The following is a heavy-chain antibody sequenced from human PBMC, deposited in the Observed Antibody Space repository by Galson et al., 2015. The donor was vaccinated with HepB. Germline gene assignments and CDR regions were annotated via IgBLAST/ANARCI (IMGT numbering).Heavy chain of an antibody. J-gene: IGHJ6*02. D-gene: IGHD6-19*01. CDR2: ISYDGSNK. CDR1: GFTFSSYG. Sequence: SLRLSCAASGFTFSSYGMHWVRQAPGKGLEWVAVISYDGSNKYYADSVKGRFTISRDNSKNTLYLQMNSLRAEDTAVYYCSKDLGYSSGWYRAYYYYYGMDVWGQGTTVTVSS. CDR3: SKDLGYSSGWYRAYYYYYGMDV. V-gene: IGHV3-30*18.